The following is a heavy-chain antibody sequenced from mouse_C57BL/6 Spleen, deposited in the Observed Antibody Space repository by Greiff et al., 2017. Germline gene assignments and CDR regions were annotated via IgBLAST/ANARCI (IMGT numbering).Heavy chain of an antibody. CDR3: ARHNYGSSSTSYWYFDV. J-gene: IGHJ1*03. Sequence: DVQLVESGGGLVQPGESLKLSCESNEYEFPSHDMSWVRKTPEKRLELVAAINSDGGSTYYPDTMESRFIISRDNTKKTLYLQMSSLRSEDTALYYCARHNYGSSSTSYWYFDVWGTGTTVTVSS. D-gene: IGHD1-1*01. CDR1: EYEFPSHD. CDR2: INSDGGST. V-gene: IGHV5-2*01.